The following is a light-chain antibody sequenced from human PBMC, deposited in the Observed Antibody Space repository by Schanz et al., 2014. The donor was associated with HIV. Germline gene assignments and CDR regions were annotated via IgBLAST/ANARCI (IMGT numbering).Light chain of an antibody. CDR3: ATWDDSLDGWV. V-gene: IGLV2-14*02. Sequence: QSALTQPASVSGSPGQSITISCTGTSSDVGSYNLVSWYQQYPGKAPKLMIYDVNIRPSGVPDRFSGSQSGTSASLAISGLQSEDESDFFCATWDDSLDGWVFGGGTKLNVL. CDR1: SSDVGSYNL. CDR2: DVN. J-gene: IGLJ3*02.